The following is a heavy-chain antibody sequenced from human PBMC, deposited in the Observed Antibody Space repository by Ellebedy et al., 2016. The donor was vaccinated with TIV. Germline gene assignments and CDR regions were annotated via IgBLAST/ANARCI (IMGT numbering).Heavy chain of an antibody. CDR1: EFIFRNYA. D-gene: IGHD1-14*01. J-gene: IGHJ5*02. V-gene: IGHV3-23*01. CDR3: SKNLEPATAIPSA. CDR2: LSPLVENT. Sequence: GGSLRLSCEASEFIFRNYAMSWVRQRPGKGLEWVSTLSPLVENTSYADSARGRLIISRDNSKNTLYLWMNSLRAEDPAFYYCSKNLEPATAIPSAWGRGTLVTVSS.